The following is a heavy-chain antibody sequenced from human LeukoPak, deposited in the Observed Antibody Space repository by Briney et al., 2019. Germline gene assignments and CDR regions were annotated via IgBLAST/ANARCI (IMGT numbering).Heavy chain of an antibody. CDR1: GGTFSSYA. V-gene: IGHV1-69*05. Sequence: SVKVSCKASGGTFSSYAISWVRQAPGQGLEWMGGIIPIFGTANYAQKFQGRVTMTRNTSISTAYMELSSLRSEDTAVYYCARAGWAVAGTDYWGQGTLVTVSS. D-gene: IGHD6-19*01. CDR2: IIPIFGTA. CDR3: ARAGWAVAGTDY. J-gene: IGHJ4*02.